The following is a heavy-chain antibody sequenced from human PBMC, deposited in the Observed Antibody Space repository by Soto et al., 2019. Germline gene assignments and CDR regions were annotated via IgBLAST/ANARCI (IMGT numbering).Heavy chain of an antibody. D-gene: IGHD5-12*01. J-gene: IGHJ5*02. CDR1: GCSLSSGGCY. CDR3: ARGSPPRGYSGYDDWFDP. CDR2: IYYSGST. V-gene: IGHV4-31*03. Sequence: TLSLPCTVSGCSLSSGGCYWSWVRQHPGKGLEWIGYIYYSGSTYYNASLKSRVTISVDTSKNQFSLKLSSVTAADTAVYYCARGSPPRGYSGYDDWFDPWGQGTLVTVSS.